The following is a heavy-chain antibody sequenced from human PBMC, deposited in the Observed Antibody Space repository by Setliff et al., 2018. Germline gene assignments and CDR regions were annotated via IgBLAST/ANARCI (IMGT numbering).Heavy chain of an antibody. D-gene: IGHD1-1*01. CDR1: GYTFTTYA. J-gene: IGHJ4*02. V-gene: IGHV7-4-1*02. CDR3: ARSGDPKSAFERYLFD. Sequence: ASVKVSCKASGYTFTTYALNWVRQAPGQGLEWMGWINTNTGNPTYAQGFTGRFVFSLDTSVNTAYLQINSLQGEDTALYFCARSGDPKSAFERYLFDWGQGTLVTVSS. CDR2: INTNTGNP.